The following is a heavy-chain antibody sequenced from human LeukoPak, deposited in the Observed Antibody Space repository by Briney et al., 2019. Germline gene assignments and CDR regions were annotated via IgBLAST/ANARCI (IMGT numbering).Heavy chain of an antibody. Sequence: GGSLRLSCAASGFIFSSYAMSWVRQAPGKGLEWVSAISGSGGSTYYADSVKGRFTISRDNSKNTLYLQVNSLRAEDTAVYYCAKGETVTTTSFDYWGQGTMVTVSS. CDR1: GFIFSSYA. CDR2: ISGSGGST. CDR3: AKGETVTTTSFDY. D-gene: IGHD4-17*01. V-gene: IGHV3-23*01. J-gene: IGHJ4*02.